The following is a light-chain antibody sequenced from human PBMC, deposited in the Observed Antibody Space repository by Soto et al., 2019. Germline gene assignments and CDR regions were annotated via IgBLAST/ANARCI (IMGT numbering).Light chain of an antibody. J-gene: IGKJ5*01. Sequence: EIVMTQSPATLSASPGERATLSCRASQSVSSNLAWYQQKPGQAPRLLIYGASTRATGIPARFSGSGSGTEFTLTISSLQSEDFAVYYCQQYNNRPPITFGQGTRLEI. CDR3: QQYNNRPPIT. CDR2: GAS. CDR1: QSVSSN. V-gene: IGKV3-15*01.